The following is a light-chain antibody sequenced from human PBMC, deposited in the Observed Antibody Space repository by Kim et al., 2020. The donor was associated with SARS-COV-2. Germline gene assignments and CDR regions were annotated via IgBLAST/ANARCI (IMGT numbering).Light chain of an antibody. V-gene: IGLV2-14*03. J-gene: IGLJ2*01. Sequence: QSTTISCTGTSSGVGAYNRVSWYQQQPGKAPKLMIFDVSNRPSGISTRFSGCKSDNTASVTISGLQAEDEADYFCSLLSSGATSVVFGGGTQLTVL. CDR3: SLLSSGATSVV. CDR2: DVS. CDR1: SSGVGAYNR.